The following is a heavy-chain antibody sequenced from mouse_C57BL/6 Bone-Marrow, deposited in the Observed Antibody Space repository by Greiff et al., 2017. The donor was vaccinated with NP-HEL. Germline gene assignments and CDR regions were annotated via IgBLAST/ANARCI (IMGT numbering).Heavy chain of an antibody. V-gene: IGHV1-52*01. Sequence: QVQLQQPGAELVRPGSSVKLSCKASGYTFTSYWMHWVKQRPIQGLEWIGNIDPSDSETHYNQKFKDKATLTVAKSSRTAYMQLSSMTSEDSAVYYCARRRYYGSRSWFAYWGQGTLVTVSA. CDR1: GYTFTSYW. CDR2: IDPSDSET. D-gene: IGHD1-1*01. J-gene: IGHJ3*01. CDR3: ARRRYYGSRSWFAY.